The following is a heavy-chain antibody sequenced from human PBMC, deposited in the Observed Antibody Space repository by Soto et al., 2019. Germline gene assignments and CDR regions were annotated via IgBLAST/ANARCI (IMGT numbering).Heavy chain of an antibody. CDR1: GHNFKTYW. CDR3: ARLRIAAPGDPGP. CDR2: IDSSDFYT. J-gene: IGHJ5*02. D-gene: IGHD6-13*01. Sequence: GESLKISCKGFGHNFKTYWTAWARQIPAKGLERMDRIDSSDFYTSYSPSVQLHVTISADKAISTAYLQWGSLKASDTAVYYCARLRIAAPGDPGPWGQGTLVTVSS. V-gene: IGHV5-10-1*01.